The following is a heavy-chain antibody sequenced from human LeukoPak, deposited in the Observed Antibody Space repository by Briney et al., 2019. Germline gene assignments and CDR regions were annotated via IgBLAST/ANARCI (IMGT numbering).Heavy chain of an antibody. CDR2: ISYSGST. D-gene: IGHD3-10*01. Sequence: SETLSLTCTVSGGSISTYYWTWIRQPPAKGLEWIGSISYSGSTNYSPSLEGQVTISVDTSKNQFSLKLRAVTAADTAVYFCARQELSYGSGSHFDYWGQGSLVTVSS. V-gene: IGHV4-59*08. CDR3: ARQELSYGSGSHFDY. CDR1: GGSISTYY. J-gene: IGHJ4*02.